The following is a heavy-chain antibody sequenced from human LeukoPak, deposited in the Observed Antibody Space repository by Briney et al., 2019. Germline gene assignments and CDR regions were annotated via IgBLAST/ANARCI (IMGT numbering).Heavy chain of an antibody. CDR3: ARDYRIAVAGGHDAFDI. V-gene: IGHV7-4-1*02. Sequence: GASVKVSCKASGYTFTSYAMNWVRQAPGQGLEWMGWINTNTGNPTYAQGFTGRFVFSLDTSVSTAYLQISSLKAEDTAVYYCARDYRIAVAGGHDAFDIWGQGTMVTVSS. CDR2: INTNTGNP. J-gene: IGHJ3*02. CDR1: GYTFTSYA. D-gene: IGHD6-19*01.